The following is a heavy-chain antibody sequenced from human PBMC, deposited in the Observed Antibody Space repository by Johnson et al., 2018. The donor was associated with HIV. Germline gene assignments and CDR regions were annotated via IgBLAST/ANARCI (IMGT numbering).Heavy chain of an antibody. CDR1: GFTFSSYA. V-gene: IGHV3-23*04. Sequence: VQLVESGGGLMQPGGSLRLSCAASGFTFSSYAMSWVRQAPGKGLEWVSAISGSGGSTYYADSVKGRFTISRDNSKNTLYLQMNSLRAEDTAIYYCAKGRYSSSWYLAGAFDIWGQGTMVTVSS. J-gene: IGHJ3*02. CDR3: AKGRYSSSWYLAGAFDI. D-gene: IGHD6-13*01. CDR2: ISGSGGST.